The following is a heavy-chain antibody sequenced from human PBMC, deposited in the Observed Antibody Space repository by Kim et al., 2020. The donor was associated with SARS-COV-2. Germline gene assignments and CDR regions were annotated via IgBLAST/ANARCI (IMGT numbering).Heavy chain of an antibody. CDR3: ARDPHDYGDYHLRYYYYGMDV. V-gene: IGHV3-21*01. D-gene: IGHD4-17*01. CDR2: ISSSSSYI. J-gene: IGHJ6*02. CDR1: GFTFSSYS. Sequence: GSLRLSCAASGFTFSSYSMNWVRQAPGKGLEWVSSISSSSSYIYYADSVKGRFTISRDNAKNSLYLQMNSLRAEDTAVYYCARDPHDYGDYHLRYYYYGMDVWGQGTTVTVSS.